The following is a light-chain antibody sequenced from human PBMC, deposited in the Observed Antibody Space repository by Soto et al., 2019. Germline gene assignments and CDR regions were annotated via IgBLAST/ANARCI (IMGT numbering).Light chain of an antibody. V-gene: IGKV1-9*01. Sequence: DIQMSPSPSLKKAALGDRVTLTCRASQGISNYLAWYQQEPGNAPKLLIYPTSTLQSGVPSRFSGSGSGTEFTLTISSLQPEDFATYYCQQLRSYPLTFGGGSKVDIK. CDR1: QGISNY. CDR3: QQLRSYPLT. CDR2: PTS. J-gene: IGKJ4*01.